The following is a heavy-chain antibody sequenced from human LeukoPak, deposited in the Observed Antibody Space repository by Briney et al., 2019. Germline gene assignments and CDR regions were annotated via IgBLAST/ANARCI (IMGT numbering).Heavy chain of an antibody. CDR2: IYTSGST. CDR1: GASISSYY. D-gene: IGHD6-6*01. Sequence: SETLSLTCTVSGASISSYYWSWIRQPAGKGLEWIGRIYTSGSTNYNPSLKSRVTMSVDTSKNQFSLKLSSVTAADTAVYYCAREYSNSSDYFAYWGQRTLVTVSS. CDR3: AREYSNSSDYFAY. V-gene: IGHV4-4*07. J-gene: IGHJ4*02.